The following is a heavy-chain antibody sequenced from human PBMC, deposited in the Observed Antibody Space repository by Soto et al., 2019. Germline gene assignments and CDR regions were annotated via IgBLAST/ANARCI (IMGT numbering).Heavy chain of an antibody. Sequence: PGESLKISCKGSGYSFTSYWISWVRQMPGKGLEWMGRIDPSDSYTNYSPSFQGHVTISADKSISTAYLQWSSLKASDTAMYYCARRLAAAGTYSYSGMDVWGQGTTVTVSS. CDR2: IDPSDSYT. D-gene: IGHD6-13*01. V-gene: IGHV5-10-1*01. J-gene: IGHJ6*02. CDR1: GYSFTSYW. CDR3: ARRLAAAGTYSYSGMDV.